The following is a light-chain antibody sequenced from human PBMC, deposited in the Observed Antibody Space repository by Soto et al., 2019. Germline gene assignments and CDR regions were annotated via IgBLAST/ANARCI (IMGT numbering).Light chain of an antibody. V-gene: IGKV3-20*01. CDR2: AAS. CDR1: QSVSSSQ. CDR3: QQYGSAPFT. J-gene: IGKJ4*01. Sequence: EVVLTQSPGTLSLSPGEGAALSGRASQSVSSSQLTWFQQKPGQAPRLLIYAASNRAAGIPDRFSGSGSGTDFTLTISRLEPEDFAVYYCQQYGSAPFTFGRGTKVDIK.